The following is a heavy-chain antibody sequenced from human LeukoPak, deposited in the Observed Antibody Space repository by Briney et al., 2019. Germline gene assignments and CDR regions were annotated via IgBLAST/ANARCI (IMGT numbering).Heavy chain of an antibody. D-gene: IGHD3-22*01. CDR1: GFTFSNYG. V-gene: IGHV3-30*03. Sequence: GRSLRLSCAASGFTFSNYGMHWVRQAPGKGLEWLAVISYDGSNKYYADSVKGRFTISRDNSKNTLYLQMNSLRAEDTAVYYCARVQDSIGYYYRFDYWGQGTLVTVSS. CDR3: ARVQDSIGYYYRFDY. J-gene: IGHJ4*02. CDR2: ISYDGSNK.